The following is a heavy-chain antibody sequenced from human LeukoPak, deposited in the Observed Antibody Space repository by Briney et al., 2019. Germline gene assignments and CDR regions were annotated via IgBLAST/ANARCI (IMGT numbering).Heavy chain of an antibody. CDR2: VYQSGTT. CDR3: ARIFIRNGHSPYFDC. D-gene: IGHD2-8*01. V-gene: IGHV4-38-2*02. CDR1: GFSISSGHY. Sequence: SETLSLTCTVSGFSISSGHYWGWVRQPPGAGLEWIGSVYQSGTTYYNPSLKSRVTTSVDMSKNQFSLRLRPVTAADTAVYYCARIFIRNGHSPYFDCWGQGTLVTVSS. J-gene: IGHJ4*02.